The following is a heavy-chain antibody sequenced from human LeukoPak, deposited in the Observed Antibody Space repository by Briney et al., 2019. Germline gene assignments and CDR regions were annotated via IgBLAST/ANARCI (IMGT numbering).Heavy chain of an antibody. J-gene: IGHJ4*02. Sequence: ASETLSLNCAVYGGSFSGFSCSWIRQCPGKGLEWIGEIDHRGNTYFNPALKSRVTMSIDTSQNRFSLILNSVTAADTAVYYCARGLYYYDNSGYYYWGQGALVTVSS. CDR2: IDHRGNT. CDR1: GGSFSGFS. D-gene: IGHD3-22*01. CDR3: ARGLYYYDNSGYYY. V-gene: IGHV4-34*01.